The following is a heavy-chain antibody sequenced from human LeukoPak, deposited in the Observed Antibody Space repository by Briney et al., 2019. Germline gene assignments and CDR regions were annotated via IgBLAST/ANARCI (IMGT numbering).Heavy chain of an antibody. V-gene: IGHV3-66*01. CDR2: IYIGGTT. Sequence: PGGSLRLSCVDSAFNFSGNYMTWVRQAPGKGLEWVSDIYIGGTTYYADSVKGRFTISRDNPKSTLYLQMHSLRAEDTAVYYCAREISRFGIWGQGTLVTVSS. CDR1: AFNFSGNY. J-gene: IGHJ4*02. D-gene: IGHD3-16*01. CDR3: AREISRFGI.